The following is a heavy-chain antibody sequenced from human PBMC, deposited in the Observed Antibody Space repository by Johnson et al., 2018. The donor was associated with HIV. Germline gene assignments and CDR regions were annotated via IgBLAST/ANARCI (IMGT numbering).Heavy chain of an antibody. CDR3: ARVLRFERLVQGRVIISGVLDM. Sequence: EVQLVESGGALVQPGGSLRLSCAASGFTFSSYWMHWVRQAPGKGLVWVSRINSDGSSTNYADSVRGRFTISRDNAKNTLYVQMNSLRTEDTAVYSCARVLRFERLVQGRVIISGVLDMWGQGTVVHVSS. D-gene: IGHD3-10*01. V-gene: IGHV3-74*01. J-gene: IGHJ3*02. CDR1: GFTFSSYW. CDR2: INSDGSST.